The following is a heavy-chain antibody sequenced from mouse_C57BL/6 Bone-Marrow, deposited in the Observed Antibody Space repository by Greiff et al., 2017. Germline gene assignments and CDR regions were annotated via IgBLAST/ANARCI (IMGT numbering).Heavy chain of an antibody. D-gene: IGHD1-1*01. J-gene: IGHJ2*01. Sequence: EVQGVESGPVLVKPGASVKMSCKASGYTFTDYYMNWVKQSHGKSLEWIGVINPYNGGTSYNQKFKGKATLTVDKSSSTAYMELNSLTSEDSAVYYCASQYYGSSWGQGTTLTVSS. V-gene: IGHV1-19*01. CDR3: ASQYYGSS. CDR1: GYTFTDYY. CDR2: INPYNGGT.